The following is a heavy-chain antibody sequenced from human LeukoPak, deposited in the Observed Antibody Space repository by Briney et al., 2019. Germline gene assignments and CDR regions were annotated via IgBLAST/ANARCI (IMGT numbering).Heavy chain of an antibody. V-gene: IGHV4-59*01. Sequence: SETLSLTCTVSGGSISNYYWSWIRQPPGKGLEWIGHIYYSGSTNYNPSLKSRITISVDTSKNQFSLKLTSVTAADTAVYYCARDRYSSGWYRGSDWFDPWAREPWSPSPQ. D-gene: IGHD6-19*01. CDR3: ARDRYSSGWYRGSDWFDP. CDR1: GGSISNYY. CDR2: IYYSGST. J-gene: IGHJ5*02.